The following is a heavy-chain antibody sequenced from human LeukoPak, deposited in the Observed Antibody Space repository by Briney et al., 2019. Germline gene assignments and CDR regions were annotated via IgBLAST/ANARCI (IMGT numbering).Heavy chain of an antibody. CDR2: IYSGGST. D-gene: IGHD3-10*01. CDR1: GFTVSSNY. Sequence: GGSLRLSCAASGFTVSSNYMSWVRQAPGKGLEWVSVIYSGGSTYYADSVKGRFTISRDNSTNTLYLQMNSLRAEATAVYYCARAVWENSGGFGELLEGGYYFDYWGQGTLVTVSS. CDR3: ARAVWENSGGFGELLEGGYYFDY. V-gene: IGHV3-66*02. J-gene: IGHJ4*02.